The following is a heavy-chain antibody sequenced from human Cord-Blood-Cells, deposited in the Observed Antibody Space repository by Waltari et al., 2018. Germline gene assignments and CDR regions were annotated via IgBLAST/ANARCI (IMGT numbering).Heavy chain of an antibody. CDR3: ARELEYSSSPDACDI. CDR1: GGTFSSYA. D-gene: IGHD6-6*01. Sequence: QVQLVPSGAEVKKPGSSVKVSCKASGGTFSSYALSWVRKAPGQGLEWMGGIIPIFGTANRAKKFQGRVTITADETTSTAYMELSSLRAEDTSVYYCARELEYSSSPDACDIWGQGTMVTVSS. CDR2: IIPIFGTA. J-gene: IGHJ3*02. V-gene: IGHV1-69*01.